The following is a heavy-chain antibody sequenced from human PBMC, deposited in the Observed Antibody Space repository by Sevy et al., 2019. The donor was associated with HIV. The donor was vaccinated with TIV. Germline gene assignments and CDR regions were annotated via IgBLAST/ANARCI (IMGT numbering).Heavy chain of an antibody. D-gene: IGHD6-25*01. J-gene: IGHJ4*02. CDR1: GFSLNSYW. Sequence: GGSLRLSCAASGFSLNSYWMSWVREAPGKGREWVANIKQDGSVTYHVDSVKGRFTISRDNARNFRYLQMNSLRAEDTARYYCVRAIAADGSFWGQGTLVTVSS. V-gene: IGHV3-7*01. CDR3: VRAIAADGSF. CDR2: IKQDGSVT.